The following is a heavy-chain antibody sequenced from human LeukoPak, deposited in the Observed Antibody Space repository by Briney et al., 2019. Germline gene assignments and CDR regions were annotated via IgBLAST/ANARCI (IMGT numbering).Heavy chain of an antibody. V-gene: IGHV1-2*02. J-gene: IGHJ4*02. D-gene: IGHD6-6*01. CDR2: INPNSGAT. CDR1: GYTFSGYF. Sequence: ASVKVSCKASGYTFSGYFMLWVRQAPGQGLEWMGGINPNSGATNYAQKFQGSVTMTRDTSISTAYMEQSRLRSDDAAVYYCGRDIGGIAAREYWGQGTLVTVSS. CDR3: GRDIGGIAAREY.